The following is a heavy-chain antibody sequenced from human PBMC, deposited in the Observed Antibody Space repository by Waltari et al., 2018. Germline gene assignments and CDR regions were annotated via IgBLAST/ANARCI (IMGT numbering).Heavy chain of an antibody. D-gene: IGHD6-6*01. Sequence: EVQLLESGGGLVQPGGSLRLSCAASGFTFSSYAMSGVRQAPGKGLEWVSAIRGRGGSTNYADSVKGRFTISRDNAKNTLYLQMNSLRAEDTAVYYCAKDLEYSGPSDYWGQGTLVTVSS. CDR3: AKDLEYSGPSDY. CDR2: IRGRGGST. J-gene: IGHJ4*02. CDR1: GFTFSSYA. V-gene: IGHV3-23*01.